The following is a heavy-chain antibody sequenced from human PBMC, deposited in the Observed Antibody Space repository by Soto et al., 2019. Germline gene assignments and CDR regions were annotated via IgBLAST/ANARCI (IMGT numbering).Heavy chain of an antibody. CDR3: ARLYGYCIRNSCHGHYAMDV. V-gene: IGHV4-39*01. D-gene: IGHD2-2*01. CDR2: IYSSGST. CDR1: SYSVSSSSYT. J-gene: IGHJ6*02. Sequence: SSETLSLTCTFSSYSVSSSSYTWGWIRQPPGKGPEWIGSIYSSGSTYYNPSLNSRVTVSVDTSKNQFSLKVTSVTAADTAVYYCARLYGYCIRNSCHGHYAMDVWGQGTTVTVSS.